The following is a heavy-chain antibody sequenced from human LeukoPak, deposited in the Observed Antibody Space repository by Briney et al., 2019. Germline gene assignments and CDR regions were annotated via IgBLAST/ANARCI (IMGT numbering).Heavy chain of an antibody. Sequence: PGGSLRLSCAASRFTFSSYWMNWVRQAPGKGLEWVANIKQDGSEKYYVDSVKGRFTISRDNAKSSLYLQMNSLRAEDTAVYYCARDPSRGYSYGYGDYWGQGTLVTVSS. CDR2: IKQDGSEK. V-gene: IGHV3-7*01. D-gene: IGHD5-18*01. J-gene: IGHJ4*02. CDR1: RFTFSSYW. CDR3: ARDPSRGYSYGYGDY.